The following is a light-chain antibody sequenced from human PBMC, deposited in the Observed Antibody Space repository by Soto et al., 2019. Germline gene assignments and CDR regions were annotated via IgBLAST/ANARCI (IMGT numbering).Light chain of an antibody. CDR1: QSVTTSF. CDR2: AAS. Sequence: EIVLTHSPGTLSLSPGERATISCRASQSVTTSFLAWYQQKPGQAPRLLIYAASSRATGIPDRFSGSWSGTDFTLTISRLEPEDFAVYYCQHYGRSPTFGQGTKVDIK. V-gene: IGKV3-20*01. CDR3: QHYGRSPT. J-gene: IGKJ1*01.